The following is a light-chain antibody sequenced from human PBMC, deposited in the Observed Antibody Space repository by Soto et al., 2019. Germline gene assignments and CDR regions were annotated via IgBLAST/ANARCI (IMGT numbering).Light chain of an antibody. CDR2: GAS. J-gene: IGKJ4*01. CDR1: QSVSSY. Sequence: EIMMTQSPATLSVSPGERATLSCRASQSVSSYLAWYQQKPGQAPRLLIYGASSRATGIPDRFSGSGSGTDFTLTISRLEPEDFVVYYCQQYGSSPPLTLGGGTKV. CDR3: QQYGSSPPLT. V-gene: IGKV3-20*01.